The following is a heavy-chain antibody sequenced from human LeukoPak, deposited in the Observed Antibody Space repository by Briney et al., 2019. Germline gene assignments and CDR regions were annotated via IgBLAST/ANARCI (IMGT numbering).Heavy chain of an antibody. D-gene: IGHD6-19*01. V-gene: IGHV1-46*01. Sequence: ASVKVSCKASGYTFTTYYVHWVRQAPGQGLEWMGIINPSGVSTTYAQKFRGRLTMTRDMSTSTVYMELSRLRSDDTAVYYCARNPLPIAVAGHFDPWGQGTLVTVSS. J-gene: IGHJ5*02. CDR3: ARNPLPIAVAGHFDP. CDR2: INPSGVST. CDR1: GYTFTTYY.